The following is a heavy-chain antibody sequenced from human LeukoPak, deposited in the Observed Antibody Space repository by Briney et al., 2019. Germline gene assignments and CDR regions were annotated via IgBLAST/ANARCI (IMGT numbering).Heavy chain of an antibody. V-gene: IGHV3-21*01. CDR1: GFTFSSYS. CDR3: TRAPYSSGWYTVDF. D-gene: IGHD6-19*01. Sequence: PGGSLRLSCTASGFTFSSYSMNWVRQAPGKGLEWVSSITSSSDYIYYADSVKGRFTISRDNAKNSLYLQMDSLRDEDTAVYYCTRAPYSSGWYTVDFWGQGTLVTVSS. J-gene: IGHJ4*02. CDR2: ITSSSDYI.